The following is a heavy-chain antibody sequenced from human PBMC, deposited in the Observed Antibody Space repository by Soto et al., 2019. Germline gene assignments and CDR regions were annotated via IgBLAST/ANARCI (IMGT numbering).Heavy chain of an antibody. CDR1: GITFSNYA. D-gene: IGHD3-22*01. CDR2: ISGSGRST. CDR3: AKNPGYYYDSTGYHFDY. J-gene: IGHJ4*02. Sequence: GGSLRLSCAASGITFSNYALSWVRQAPGKGLEWVSGISGSGRSTHYADSVKGRFTISRDNSKNTLYLQMNSLRAEDTAVYYCAKNPGYYYDSTGYHFDYWGQGTLVTVSS. V-gene: IGHV3-23*01.